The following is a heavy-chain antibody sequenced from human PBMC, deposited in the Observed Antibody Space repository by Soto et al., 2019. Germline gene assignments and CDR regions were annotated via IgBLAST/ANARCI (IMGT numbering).Heavy chain of an antibody. J-gene: IGHJ4*02. V-gene: IGHV1-69*13. D-gene: IGHD4-17*01. Sequence: FSVKLSCKASGGSFSSDAISWGRQAPGQGLEWMGGIIPIFGTANYAQKFQGRVTITADESTSTAYMELSSLRSEDTAVYYCARGDYAYFDYWGQGTLVTVSS. CDR3: ARGDYAYFDY. CDR1: GGSFSSDA. CDR2: IIPIFGTA.